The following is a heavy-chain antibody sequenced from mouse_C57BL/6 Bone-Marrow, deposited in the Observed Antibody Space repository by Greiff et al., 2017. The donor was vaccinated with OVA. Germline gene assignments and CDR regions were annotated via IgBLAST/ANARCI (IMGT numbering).Heavy chain of an antibody. D-gene: IGHD2-4*01. V-gene: IGHV1-66*01. CDR3: ARGDYPYYFDY. CDR2: IYPGSGNT. CDR1: GYSFTSYY. Sequence: QVQLQQSGPELVKPGASVKISCKASGYSFTSYYIHWVKQRPGQGLEWIGWIYPGSGNTKYNEKFKGKATLTADTSSSTAYMQLSSLTSEDSAVYYCARGDYPYYFDYWGQGTTLTVSS. J-gene: IGHJ2*01.